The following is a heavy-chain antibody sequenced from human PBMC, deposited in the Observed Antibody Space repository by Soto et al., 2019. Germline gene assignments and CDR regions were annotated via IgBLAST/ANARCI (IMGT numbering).Heavy chain of an antibody. J-gene: IGHJ5*02. CDR3: ARAKRGYSGYDSTHWFDP. V-gene: IGHV1-69*02. CDR1: GGTFSSYT. Sequence: SVKVSCKASGGTFSSYTISWVRQAPGQGLEWMGRIIPILGIANYAQKFQGRVTITADKSTSTAYMELSSLRSEDTAVYYCARAKRGYSGYDSTHWFDPWGQGTLVTVSS. D-gene: IGHD5-12*01. CDR2: IIPILGIA.